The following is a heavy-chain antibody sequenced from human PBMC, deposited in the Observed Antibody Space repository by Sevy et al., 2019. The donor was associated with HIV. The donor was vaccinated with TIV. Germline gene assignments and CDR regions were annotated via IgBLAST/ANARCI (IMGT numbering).Heavy chain of an antibody. J-gene: IGHJ4*02. CDR3: AREGSSWSRGVY. Sequence: SETLSLTCAVYGGSFSGYYWSWIRQPPGKGLEWIGEINHSGRTNYNPSLKSRVTISVDTSKNQFSLKLSSVTAADTAVYYCAREGSSWSRGVYWGQGTLVTVSS. CDR1: GGSFSGYY. D-gene: IGHD6-13*01. CDR2: INHSGRT. V-gene: IGHV4-34*01.